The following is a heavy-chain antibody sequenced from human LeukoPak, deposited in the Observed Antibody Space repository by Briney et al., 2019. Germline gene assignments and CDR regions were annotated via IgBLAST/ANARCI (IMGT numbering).Heavy chain of an antibody. Sequence: GRSLRPSCAASGFTFSTYAMHWVRQAPGKGLEWVAVISHDGSNKYYAESVKGRFTVSRDNSKNTLYLQMSDLTSDDTAVYYCVRGGSPTVTLEYWGQGTLVTVSS. CDR2: ISHDGSNK. CDR1: GFTFSTYA. D-gene: IGHD4-17*01. V-gene: IGHV3-30-3*01. J-gene: IGHJ4*02. CDR3: VRGGSPTVTLEY.